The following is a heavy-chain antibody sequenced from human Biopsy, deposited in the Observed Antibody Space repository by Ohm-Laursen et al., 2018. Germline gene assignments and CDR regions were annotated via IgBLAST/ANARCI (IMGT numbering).Heavy chain of an antibody. CDR2: IYDRGST. D-gene: IGHD6-19*01. Sequence: SKTLSLTCTVSGDSISSYYWSWIRQPPGQGLEYIGYIYDRGSTANYNPSLESRVTMSVDMPKNQFSLKLSSVTAADTAIYYCARGMRSSGWPYFDSWGQGTLVTVSS. CDR1: GDSISSYY. CDR3: ARGMRSSGWPYFDS. J-gene: IGHJ4*02. V-gene: IGHV4-59*01.